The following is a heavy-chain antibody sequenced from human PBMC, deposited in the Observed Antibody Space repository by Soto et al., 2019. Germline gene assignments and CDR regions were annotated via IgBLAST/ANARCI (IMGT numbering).Heavy chain of an antibody. V-gene: IGHV4-39*01. CDR1: GGSISSSSYY. CDR3: ARGWGYYDSSGWASPNWFDP. J-gene: IGHJ5*02. CDR2: IYYSGST. Sequence: SETLSLTCTVSGGSISSSSYYWGWIRQPPGKGLEWIGSIYYSGSTYYNPSLKSRVTISVDTSKNQFSLKLSSVTAADTAVYYCARGWGYYDSSGWASPNWFDPWGQGTLVTVS. D-gene: IGHD3-22*01.